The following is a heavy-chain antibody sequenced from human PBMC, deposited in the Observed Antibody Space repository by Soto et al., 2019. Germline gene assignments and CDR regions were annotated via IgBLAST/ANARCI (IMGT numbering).Heavy chain of an antibody. CDR1: GASISSSNW. J-gene: IGHJ4*02. D-gene: IGHD3-10*01. V-gene: IGHV4-4*02. CDR3: ARRWGEGRVDY. CDR2: IYHSGST. Sequence: SETLSLXCAVSGASISSSNWWSWVRQPPGKGLEWIGEIYHSGSTNYNPSLKSRVTISVDKSRNQFSLKLSSVTAADTAVYYCARRWGEGRVDYWGQGTLVTVSS.